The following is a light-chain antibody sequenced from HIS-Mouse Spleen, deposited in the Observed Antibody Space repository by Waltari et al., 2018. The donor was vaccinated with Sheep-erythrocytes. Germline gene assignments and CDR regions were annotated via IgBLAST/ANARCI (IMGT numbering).Light chain of an antibody. Sequence: DIQMTQSPSSLSASVGERVTIHCQASQDISNYLNWYQQKPGKAPKLLIYYASNLETGVPSRFSGSGSGTDFTFTISSLQPEDIATYYCQQYDNLITFGQGTRLEIK. J-gene: IGKJ5*01. V-gene: IGKV1-33*01. CDR2: YAS. CDR3: QQYDNLIT. CDR1: QDISNY.